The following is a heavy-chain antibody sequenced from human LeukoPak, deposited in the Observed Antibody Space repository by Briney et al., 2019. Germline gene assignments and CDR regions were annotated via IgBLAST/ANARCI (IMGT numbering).Heavy chain of an antibody. CDR2: ISSSSSYI. CDR1: GFTFSSYS. V-gene: IGHV3-21*01. D-gene: IGHD4-17*01. Sequence: GGPLRLSCAASGFTFSSYSMNWVRQAPGKGLEWVSSISSSSSYIYYADSVKGRFTISRDNAKNSLYLQMNSLRAEDTAVYYCASRYDYGDYGLDYWGQGTLVTVSS. J-gene: IGHJ4*02. CDR3: ASRYDYGDYGLDY.